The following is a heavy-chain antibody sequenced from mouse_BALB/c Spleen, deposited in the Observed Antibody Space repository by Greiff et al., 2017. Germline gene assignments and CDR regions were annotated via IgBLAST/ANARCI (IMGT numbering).Heavy chain of an antibody. CDR3: AIGGYAMDD. D-gene: IGHD1-1*02. V-gene: IGHV5-17*02. J-gene: IGHJ4*01. CDR1: GFTFSSFG. Sequence: EVMLVESGGGLVQPGGSRKLSCAASGFTFSSFGMHWVRQAPEKGLEWVAYISSGSSTIYYADTVKGRFTISRDNPKNTLFLQMTSLRSEDTAMYYCAIGGYAMDDWGQGTSVTVSS. CDR2: ISSGSSTI.